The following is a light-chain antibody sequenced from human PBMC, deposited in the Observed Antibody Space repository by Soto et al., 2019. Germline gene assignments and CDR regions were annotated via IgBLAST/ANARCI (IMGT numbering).Light chain of an antibody. CDR3: QQYHSTRLT. CDR1: HIFLYTPNAKNY. J-gene: IGKJ4*01. CDR2: WAS. Sequence: DIVMTQSPEYLSGSLCERATINCKSSHIFLYTPNAKNYLAWYQQKPGQPPRLLIYWASYREPGVPDRFSGSGSGTDFTLTISSPQAEDVAVYYCQQYHSTRLTFGGGTKVDIK. V-gene: IGKV4-1*01.